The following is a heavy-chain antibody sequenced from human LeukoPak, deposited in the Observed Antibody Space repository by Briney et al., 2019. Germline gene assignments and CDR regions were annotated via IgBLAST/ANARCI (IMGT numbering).Heavy chain of an antibody. J-gene: IGHJ4*02. V-gene: IGHV4-39*07. D-gene: IGHD3-10*01. Sequence: PSETLSLTCTVSGGSISSSSYYWGWIRQPPGKGLEWIGSIYYSGSTYYNPSLKSRVTISVDTSKNQFSLKLGSVTAADTAVYYCAREAVGYYGSGIHYFDYWGQGTLVTVSS. CDR3: AREAVGYYGSGIHYFDY. CDR2: IYYSGST. CDR1: GGSISSSSYY.